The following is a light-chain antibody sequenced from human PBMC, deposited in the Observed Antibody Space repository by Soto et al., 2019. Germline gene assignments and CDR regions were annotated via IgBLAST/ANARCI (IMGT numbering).Light chain of an antibody. CDR1: QSVGRK. CDR2: DAS. CDR3: QQHDKWFSIT. J-gene: IGKJ5*01. Sequence: EIVMTRSPATLSVFPGEGATLSLKASQSVGRKLVWYQQKAGQAHRPLIFDASTRATGIPARFSGSGSGTEFTLTIRRLEPEDFAVYYCQQHDKWFSITFGQGTRLEIK. V-gene: IGKV3-15*01.